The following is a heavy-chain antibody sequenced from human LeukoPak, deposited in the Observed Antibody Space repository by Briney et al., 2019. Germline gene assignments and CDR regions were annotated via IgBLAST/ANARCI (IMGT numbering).Heavy chain of an antibody. CDR3: ARAEYSSSFRPLYAFDI. J-gene: IGHJ3*02. Sequence: GGSLRLSCAASGFTFDDYAMHWVRQAPGKGLEWVSGISWSSGSITYADSVKGRFTISRDSAKNSLYLQMNSLRAEDTALYYCARAEYSSSFRPLYAFDIWGQGTMVTVSS. V-gene: IGHV3-9*01. D-gene: IGHD6-6*01. CDR2: ISWSSGSI. CDR1: GFTFDDYA.